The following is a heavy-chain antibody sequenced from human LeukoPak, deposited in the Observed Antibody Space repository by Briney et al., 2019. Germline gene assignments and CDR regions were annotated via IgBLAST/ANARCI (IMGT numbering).Heavy chain of an antibody. Sequence: GESLKISCKGSGYSFTSYWIGWVRQMPGKGLEWMGIIYPGDSDTRYSPSFQGQVTISADKSISTAYLQWSSLKASDTAMYYCARHSGRRGSTSCSYMDVWGKGTTVTVSS. CDR2: IYPGDSDT. J-gene: IGHJ6*03. D-gene: IGHD2-2*01. CDR3: ARHSGRRGSTSCSYMDV. V-gene: IGHV5-51*01. CDR1: GYSFTSYW.